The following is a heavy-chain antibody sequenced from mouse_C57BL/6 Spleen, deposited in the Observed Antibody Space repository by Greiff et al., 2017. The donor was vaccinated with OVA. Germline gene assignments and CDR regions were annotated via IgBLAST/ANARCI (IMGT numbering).Heavy chain of an antibody. D-gene: IGHD2-4*01. CDR3: ARLGYDYDGYFDY. J-gene: IGHJ2*01. Sequence: VQLQESGAELARPGASVKLSCKASGYTFTSYGISWVKQRTGQGLEWIGEIYPRSGNTYYNEKFKGKATLTADKSSSTAYMELRSLTSEDSAVYFCARLGYDYDGYFDYWGQGTTLTVSS. CDR1: GYTFTSYG. V-gene: IGHV1-81*01. CDR2: IYPRSGNT.